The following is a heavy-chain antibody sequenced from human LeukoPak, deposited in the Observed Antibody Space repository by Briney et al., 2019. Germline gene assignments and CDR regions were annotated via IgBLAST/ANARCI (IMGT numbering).Heavy chain of an antibody. V-gene: IGHV4-39*01. J-gene: IGHJ4*02. Sequence: SETLSLTCTVSDDSISSSSYYWGWIRQPPGKGLEWVGSIYYSGSTYYNPSLKSRITISVDTSKNQFSLKLSSVTAADTAVYYCARRSRYYDSSGHDYWGQGTLVTVSS. CDR1: DDSISSSSYY. CDR2: IYYSGST. D-gene: IGHD3-22*01. CDR3: ARRSRYYDSSGHDY.